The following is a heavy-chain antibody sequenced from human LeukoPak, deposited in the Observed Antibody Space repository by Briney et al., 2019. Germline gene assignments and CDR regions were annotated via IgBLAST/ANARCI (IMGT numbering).Heavy chain of an antibody. CDR1: GGTFSSYA. CDR2: IIPIFGTA. J-gene: IGHJ5*02. V-gene: IGHV1-69*05. CDR3: ARELYCSGGSCYSGGWFDP. D-gene: IGHD2-15*01. Sequence: GASVKVSCKASGGTFSSYAISWVRQAPGQGLEWMGRIIPIFGTANYAQKFQGRVTITTDESTSTAYMELSSLRSEDTAVYYCARELYCSGGSCYSGGWFDPWGQGTLVTVSS.